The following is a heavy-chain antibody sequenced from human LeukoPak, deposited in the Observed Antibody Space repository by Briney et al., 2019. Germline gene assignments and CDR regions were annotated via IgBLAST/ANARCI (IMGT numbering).Heavy chain of an antibody. CDR2: IIPIFGTA. CDR1: GGTFSSYA. D-gene: IGHD5-18*01. Sequence: SVKVSCKASGGTFSSYAISWVRQAPGQGLEWMGGIIPIFGTANYAQKFQGRVTITADKSTSTAYMELSSLRSEDTAVYYCARAHVDTAMVLINYWGQGTLVTVSS. J-gene: IGHJ4*02. V-gene: IGHV1-69*06. CDR3: ARAHVDTAMVLINY.